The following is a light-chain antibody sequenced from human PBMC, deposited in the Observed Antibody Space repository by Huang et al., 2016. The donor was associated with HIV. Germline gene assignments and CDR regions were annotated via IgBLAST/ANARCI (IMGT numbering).Light chain of an antibody. CDR2: DAS. J-gene: IGKJ2*01. CDR3: QQRDNWPPMYT. V-gene: IGKV3-11*01. Sequence: EIVLTQSPDTLSLSPGERATLSCRASQTVSKYLAWYQHKPGQSPRLLIYDASKRAAGIPARYSGSGSGTDFTLAISSLEREDFAVYYCQQRDNWPPMYTFGQGTKLEIK. CDR1: QTVSKY.